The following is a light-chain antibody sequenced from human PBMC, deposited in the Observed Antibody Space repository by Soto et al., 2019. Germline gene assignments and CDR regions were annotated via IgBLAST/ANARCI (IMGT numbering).Light chain of an antibody. CDR2: GAS. CDR3: QHYYEFPYT. Sequence: EIVMTQSPATLSVSPGERATLSCRASQSTNNYLAWYQQKPGQAPRLLIDGASTRATGIPARFSGSGSGTEFTLTINSLQSEDVALYYCQHYYEFPYTFGQGTNLEIK. CDR1: QSTNNY. J-gene: IGKJ2*01. V-gene: IGKV3-15*01.